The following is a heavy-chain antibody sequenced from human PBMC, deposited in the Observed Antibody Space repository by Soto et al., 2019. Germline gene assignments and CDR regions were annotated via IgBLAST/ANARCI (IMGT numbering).Heavy chain of an antibody. D-gene: IGHD1-26*01. CDR1: GYTFTVYY. CDR2: INPKSGGT. Sequence: ASVKVSCKASGYTFTVYYMHWVRHAPGQGLEWMGWINPKSGGTMYPQKFQGRVTMTWDTSISTAYMALTRLRSDDTAVYYCARDLGKGGGSAGFDYWGQGTLVTVSS. CDR3: ARDLGKGGGSAGFDY. V-gene: IGHV1-2*02. J-gene: IGHJ4*02.